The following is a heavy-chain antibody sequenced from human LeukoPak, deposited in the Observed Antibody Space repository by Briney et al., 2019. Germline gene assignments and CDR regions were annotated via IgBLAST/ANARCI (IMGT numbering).Heavy chain of an antibody. V-gene: IGHV3-48*01. CDR2: ISSSSSTI. D-gene: IGHD2-15*01. Sequence: GGSLRLSCAASGFTFSSYSMNWVRQAPGRGLEWVSYISSSSSTIYYSDSVKGRFTISRDSSKNTLYLQMNSLRAEDTAVYYCAKSGLNRFDYWGQGTLVTVSS. J-gene: IGHJ4*02. CDR3: AKSGLNRFDY. CDR1: GFTFSSYS.